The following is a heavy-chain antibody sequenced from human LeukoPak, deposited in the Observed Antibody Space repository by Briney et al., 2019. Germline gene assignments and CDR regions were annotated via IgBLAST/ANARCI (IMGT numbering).Heavy chain of an antibody. CDR2: ISSSSSYI. CDR3: ARGTPTTRDFDY. J-gene: IGHJ4*02. V-gene: IGHV3-21*01. Sequence: GGSLRLSCAASGFTFSSYSMIWVRQAPGKGLEWVSSISSSSSYIYYADSVKGRFTISRDNAKNSLYLQMNSLRAEDTAVYYCARGTPTTRDFDYWGQGTLVTVSS. CDR1: GFTFSSYS. D-gene: IGHD4-11*01.